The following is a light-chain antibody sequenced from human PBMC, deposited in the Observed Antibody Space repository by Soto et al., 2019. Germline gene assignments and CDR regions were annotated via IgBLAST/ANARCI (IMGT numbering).Light chain of an antibody. CDR1: QSVNIY. Sequence: EIVLTQSPATVSLSPGERVTLSCRASQSVNIYLAWYQQKPGQAPRLLIYDASNRATGVPARFSGSGSGTDFTLTISSLESEDFAVYYCQQRANWPLTFGGGTKVDNK. J-gene: IGKJ4*01. V-gene: IGKV3-11*01. CDR2: DAS. CDR3: QQRANWPLT.